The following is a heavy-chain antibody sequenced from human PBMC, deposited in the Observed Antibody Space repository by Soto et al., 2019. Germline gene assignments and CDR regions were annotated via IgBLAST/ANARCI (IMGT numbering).Heavy chain of an antibody. CDR1: GGSISAAGYS. Sequence: SETLSLTCAVSGGSISAAGYSWSWIRQPPGGGLEWIGYIYHSWTFLYNPSLKTRLTMSLDRSNNQFSLTLNSVTAADTAVYYCARAQFYSGSGRYNNLMFDPWGQGIQVTVSS. CDR2: IYHSWTF. J-gene: IGHJ5*02. CDR3: ARAQFYSGSGRYNNLMFDP. D-gene: IGHD3-10*01. V-gene: IGHV4-30-2*01.